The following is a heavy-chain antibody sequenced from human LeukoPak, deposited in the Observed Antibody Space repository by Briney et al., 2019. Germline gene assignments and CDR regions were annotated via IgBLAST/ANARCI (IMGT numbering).Heavy chain of an antibody. J-gene: IGHJ4*02. CDR2: IYTSGST. V-gene: IGHV4-61*02. CDR3: ANSIDFDYGDYYFDY. Sequence: SQTLSLTCTVSGGSISSGSYYWSWIRQPAGKGLEWIGRIYTSGSTNYNPSLKGRVTISLDTSKNQFSLKLSSVTAADTAVYYCANSIDFDYGDYYFDYWGQGALVTISS. CDR1: GGSISSGSYY. D-gene: IGHD4-17*01.